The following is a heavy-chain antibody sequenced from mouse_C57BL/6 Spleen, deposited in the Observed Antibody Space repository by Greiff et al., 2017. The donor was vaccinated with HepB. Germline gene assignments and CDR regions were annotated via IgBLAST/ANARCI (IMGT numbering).Heavy chain of an antibody. D-gene: IGHD1-1*01. CDR2: IYPGNSDT. Sequence: EVQLQQSGTVLARPGASVKMSCKTSGYTFTSYWMHWVKQRPGQGLEWIGAIYPGNSDTSYNQKFKGKAKLTAVTSASTAYMELSSLTNEDSAVYYCTREDYYGSSYDWYFDVWGTGTTVTVSS. CDR1: GYTFTSYW. CDR3: TREDYYGSSYDWYFDV. J-gene: IGHJ1*03. V-gene: IGHV1-5*01.